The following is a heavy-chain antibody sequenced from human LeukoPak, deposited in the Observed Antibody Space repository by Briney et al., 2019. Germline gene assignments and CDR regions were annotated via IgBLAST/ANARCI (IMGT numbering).Heavy chain of an antibody. Sequence: ASVKVSCKTSGYTFTGYYMHWVRQAPGQGLEWMGWINPNSGGTNYAQKFQDRVSMTRDTSISTAYMELRSLRSDDTAVYYCARRRRYYDSSGYYPGYYYYYMDVWGKGTTVTVSS. D-gene: IGHD3-22*01. CDR2: INPNSGGT. J-gene: IGHJ6*03. CDR1: GYTFTGYY. CDR3: ARRRRYYDSSGYYPGYYYYYMDV. V-gene: IGHV1-2*02.